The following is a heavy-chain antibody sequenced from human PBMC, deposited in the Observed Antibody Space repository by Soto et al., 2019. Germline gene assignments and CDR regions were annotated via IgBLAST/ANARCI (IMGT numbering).Heavy chain of an antibody. D-gene: IGHD3-10*01. Sequence: PGGSLRLSCAASGFTVSSNYMSWVRQAPGKGLEWVSVIYSGGSTYYADSVKGRFTISRDNSKNTLYLQMNSLRAEDTAVYYCGSTNYNPSLKSRVTISVDTSKNQFSLKLSSVTAADTAVYYCARDTPPIAAAGTPFGSSAYYYGMDVWGQGTTVTVSS. CDR1: GFTVSSNY. J-gene: IGHJ6*02. CDR3: GSTNYNPSLKSRVTISVDTSKNQFSLKLSSVTAADTAVYYCARDTPPIAAAGTPFGSSAYYYGMDV. V-gene: IGHV3-66*01. CDR2: IYSGGST.